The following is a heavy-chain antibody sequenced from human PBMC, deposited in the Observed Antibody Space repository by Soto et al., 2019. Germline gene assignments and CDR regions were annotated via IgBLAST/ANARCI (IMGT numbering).Heavy chain of an antibody. CDR3: AADWSNRPFDF. Sequence: QMQLVQSGPEVKKPGTSVKVSCKASGFTLTSADVQWVRQTRGQRLEWIGWIVGGSGSTNYAQQFQGRLAITRDMSTSTVYMELSSLRSEETAVYYCAADWSNRPFDFWGQGTLVTVSS. CDR2: IVGGSGST. J-gene: IGHJ4*02. V-gene: IGHV1-58*01. D-gene: IGHD3-3*01. CDR1: GFTLTSAD.